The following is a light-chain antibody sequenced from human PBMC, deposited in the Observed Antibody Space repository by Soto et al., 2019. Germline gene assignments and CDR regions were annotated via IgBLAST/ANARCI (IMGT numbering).Light chain of an antibody. CDR1: QRVSSDF. V-gene: IGKV3-20*01. CDR3: QHYVSSPS. CDR2: GAS. Sequence: EIGLTQSPGTLSLSPGERATLSCRASQRVSSDFLAWYQKKPGQAPRLLIYGASSRATCIPDRFSGSGSGTDFSLTIIRLETEDFAVYYCQHYVSSPSFCQGTKVDIK. J-gene: IGKJ1*01.